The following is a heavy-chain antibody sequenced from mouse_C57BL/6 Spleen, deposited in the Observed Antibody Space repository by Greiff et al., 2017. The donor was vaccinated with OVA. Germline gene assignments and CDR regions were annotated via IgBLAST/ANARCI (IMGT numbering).Heavy chain of an antibody. Sequence: EVKLEESGGGLVKPGGSLKLSCAASGFTFSDYGMHWVRQAPEKGLEWVAYISSGSSTIYYADTVKGRFTISRDNAKNTLFLQMTSLRSEDTAMYYCARRSLYAMDYWGQGTSVTVSS. CDR2: ISSGSSTI. CDR1: GFTFSDYG. J-gene: IGHJ4*01. CDR3: ARRSLYAMDY. V-gene: IGHV5-17*01.